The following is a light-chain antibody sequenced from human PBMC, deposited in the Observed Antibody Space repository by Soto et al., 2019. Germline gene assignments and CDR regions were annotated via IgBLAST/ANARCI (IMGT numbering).Light chain of an antibody. CDR2: DAS. Sequence: EIVVTQSPATLSVSPGDGATLSCRTSLSVSVYLDWYQQKPGQAPRLLISDASNRATGIPARFSGSGSGTDFTLTISSLEPEDFAVYYCHQRQYWPPITFGQGTRLEIK. CDR3: HQRQYWPPIT. V-gene: IGKV3-11*01. J-gene: IGKJ5*01. CDR1: LSVSVY.